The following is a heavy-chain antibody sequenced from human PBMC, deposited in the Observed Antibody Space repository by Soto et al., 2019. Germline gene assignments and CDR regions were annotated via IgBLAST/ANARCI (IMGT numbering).Heavy chain of an antibody. CDR2: ISAYNGNT. Sequence: QVQLVQSGAEVKKPGASVKVSCKASGYTFTSYGLSWVRQSPGKGLEWMGWISAYNGNTNYAQKLQGRVTMTTDTSTSTTYMELRSLRSDETGVYYCERDENSGSSTTNGMYVWGQGTTVTVSS. D-gene: IGHD1-26*01. J-gene: IGHJ6*02. CDR1: GYTFTSYG. V-gene: IGHV1-18*01. CDR3: ERDENSGSSTTNGMYV.